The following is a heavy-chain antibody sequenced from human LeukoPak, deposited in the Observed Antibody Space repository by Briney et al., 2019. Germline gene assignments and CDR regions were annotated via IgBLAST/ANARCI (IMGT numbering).Heavy chain of an antibody. D-gene: IGHD2-2*01. V-gene: IGHV3-20*04. CDR3: AREQYCSSTSCYVFDY. CDR2: INWNGGST. Sequence: GGSLRLSCAASGFTFSSYWMSWVRQAPGKGLEWVSGINWNGGSTGYADSVKGRFTISRDNAKNSLYLQMNSLRAEDTALYYCAREQYCSSTSCYVFDYWGQGTLVTVSS. CDR1: GFTFSSYW. J-gene: IGHJ4*02.